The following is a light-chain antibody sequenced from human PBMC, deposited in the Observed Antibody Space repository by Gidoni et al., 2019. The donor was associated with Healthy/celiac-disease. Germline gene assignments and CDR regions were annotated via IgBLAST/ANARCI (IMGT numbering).Light chain of an antibody. Sequence: IQMPQCPSSLSASVGDRVTITCRASKSIIGYLNWYQQKPGNARKLLIYAATSLQSGVPSRFSGSGSGTDFTLTISSLQPEDFATYYCQQSYSTPYTFGQGTKLEIK. CDR1: KSIIGY. CDR3: QQSYSTPYT. J-gene: IGKJ2*01. V-gene: IGKV1-39*01. CDR2: AAT.